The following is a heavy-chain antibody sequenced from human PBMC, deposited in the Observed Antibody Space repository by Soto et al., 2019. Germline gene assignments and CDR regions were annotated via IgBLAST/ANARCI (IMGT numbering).Heavy chain of an antibody. CDR1: GFTFSSYS. D-gene: IGHD6-13*01. Sequence: GGSLRLSCAASGFTFSSYSMNWVRQAPGKGLEWVSSISSSSSYIYYADSVKGRFTISRDNAKNSLYLQMNSLRAKDTAVYYCARDRHSSSWYVDYWGQGTLVTVSS. J-gene: IGHJ4*02. V-gene: IGHV3-21*01. CDR2: ISSSSSYI. CDR3: ARDRHSSSWYVDY.